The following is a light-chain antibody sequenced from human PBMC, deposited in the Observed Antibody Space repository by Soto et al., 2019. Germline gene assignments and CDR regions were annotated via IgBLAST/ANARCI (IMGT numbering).Light chain of an antibody. CDR3: SSYTSSNTYV. CDR2: NVS. J-gene: IGLJ1*01. CDR1: SSDVGGYNS. V-gene: IGLV2-14*03. Sequence: QSVLTQPASVSGSPGQSIAISCTGTSSDVGGYNSVSWYQQPPGKAPKLMIYNVSNRPSGVSDRFSGSKSGNTASLTISGLLAEDEADYYCSSYTSSNTYVFGTGTKVTVL.